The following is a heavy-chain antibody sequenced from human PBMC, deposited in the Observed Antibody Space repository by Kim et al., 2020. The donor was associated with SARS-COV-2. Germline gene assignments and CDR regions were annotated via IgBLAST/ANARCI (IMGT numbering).Heavy chain of an antibody. D-gene: IGHD1-26*01. J-gene: IGHJ3*02. CDR1: GFTFSSYA. CDR2: ISYDGSNK. V-gene: IGHV3-30*04. Sequence: GGSLRLSCAASGFTFSSYAMHWVRQAPGKGLEWVAVISYDGSNKYYADSVKGRFTISRDNSKNTLYLQMNSLRAEDTAVYYCARDISPSSWADAFDIWGQGTMVTVSS. CDR3: ARDISPSSWADAFDI.